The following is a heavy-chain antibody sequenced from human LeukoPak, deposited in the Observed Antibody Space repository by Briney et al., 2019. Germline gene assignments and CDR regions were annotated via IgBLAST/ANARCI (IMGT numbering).Heavy chain of an antibody. D-gene: IGHD2-15*01. CDR2: ISSSSSYI. CDR1: GFTFSSYS. J-gene: IGHJ6*03. V-gene: IGHV3-21*01. CDR3: ARHYSEYYYYYYMDV. Sequence: GGSLRLSCAASGFTFSSYSMNWVRQAPGKGLEWVSSISSSSSYIYYADSVKGRFTISRDNAKNSLYLQMNSLRAEDTAVYYCARHYSEYYYYYYMDVWGKGTTVTVSS.